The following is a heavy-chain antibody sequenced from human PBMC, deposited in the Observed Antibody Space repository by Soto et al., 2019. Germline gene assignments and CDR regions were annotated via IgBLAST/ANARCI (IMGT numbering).Heavy chain of an antibody. CDR3: AKDTDPRAPGLAYYYYGMDV. CDR2: ISWDGGST. CDR1: GFTFDDYA. J-gene: IGHJ6*02. Sequence: GGSLRLSCAASGFTFDDYAMHWVRQAPGKGLEWVSLISWDGGSTYYADSVKGRFTISRDNSKNSLYLQMNSLRAEDTALYYCAKDTDPRAPGLAYYYYGMDVWGQGTTVTVS. V-gene: IGHV3-43D*04.